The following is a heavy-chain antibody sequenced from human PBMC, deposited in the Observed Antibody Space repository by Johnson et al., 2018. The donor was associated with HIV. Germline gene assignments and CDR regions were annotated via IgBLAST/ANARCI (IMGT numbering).Heavy chain of an antibody. CDR3: ATIWPGNCAFDI. V-gene: IGHV3-66*03. J-gene: IGHJ3*02. D-gene: IGHD2-21*01. Sequence: VQLVESGGGLIQPGGSLRLSCAASGLNVSSTYMSWVRQAPGKGLEWVSVIYSGDNTYYADSVKGRFTISRDNSKSTLYLQMHSLRTEDTAMYYCATIWPGNCAFDIWGQGTMVTVSS. CDR2: IYSGDNT. CDR1: GLNVSSTY.